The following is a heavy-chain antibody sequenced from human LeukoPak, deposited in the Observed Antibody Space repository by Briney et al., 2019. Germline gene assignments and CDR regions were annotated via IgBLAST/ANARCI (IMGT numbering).Heavy chain of an antibody. D-gene: IGHD1-1*01. Sequence: ASVKVACKASGYTFTSYYVHWVRQAPGQGLEWMGIINPSGGSTRYAQKFQGRVTMTRDTSTCTVYMELSSLRSEDTAVYYCTRDPTSTTGGPDYWGQGTLVIVSS. CDR2: INPSGGST. J-gene: IGHJ4*02. V-gene: IGHV1-46*03. CDR3: TRDPTSTTGGPDY. CDR1: GYTFTSYY.